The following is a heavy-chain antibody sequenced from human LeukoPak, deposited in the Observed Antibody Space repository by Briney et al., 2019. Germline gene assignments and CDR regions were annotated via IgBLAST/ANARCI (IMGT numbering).Heavy chain of an antibody. D-gene: IGHD6-13*01. Sequence: SQTLSLTCAIYGDSVSSNSAAWNWIRQSPSRGLEWLGRTYYRSKWYNDYAVSVKSRITINPDTSKNQFSLQLNSVTPEDTAVYFCAGIISSWYWYFDLWGRGTLVTVSS. CDR3: AGIISSWYWYFDL. CDR2: TYYRSKWYN. V-gene: IGHV6-1*01. CDR1: GDSVSSNSAA. J-gene: IGHJ2*01.